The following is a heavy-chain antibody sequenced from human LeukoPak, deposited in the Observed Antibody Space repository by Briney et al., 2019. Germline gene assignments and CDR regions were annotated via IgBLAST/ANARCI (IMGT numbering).Heavy chain of an antibody. CDR1: GGSFSGYY. CDR3: ARGYSRYCSGGSCYYYYMDV. J-gene: IGHJ6*03. CDR2: INHSGST. V-gene: IGHV4-34*01. D-gene: IGHD2-15*01. Sequence: KTSETLSLTCAVYGGSFSGYYWSWIRQPPGKGLEWIGEINHSGSTNYNPSLKSRVTISVDTSKNQFSLKLSSVTAADTAVYYCARGYSRYCSGGSCYYYYMDVWGKGTTVTVSS.